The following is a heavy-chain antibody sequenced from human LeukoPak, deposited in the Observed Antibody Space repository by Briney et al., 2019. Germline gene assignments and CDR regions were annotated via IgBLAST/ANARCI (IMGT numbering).Heavy chain of an antibody. D-gene: IGHD5-18*01. J-gene: IGHJ4*02. V-gene: IGHV5-51*01. Sequence: GESLKISCKGSGYSFTTYWIGWVRQMPGKGLEWMGIIYPGDSDTRYSPSFQGQVTISADKSISTAYLQWSSLKASDTAMYYCARHSSGGRYSYGGGLDYWGQGTLVTVSS. CDR3: ARHSSGGRYSYGGGLDY. CDR1: GYSFTTYW. CDR2: IYPGDSDT.